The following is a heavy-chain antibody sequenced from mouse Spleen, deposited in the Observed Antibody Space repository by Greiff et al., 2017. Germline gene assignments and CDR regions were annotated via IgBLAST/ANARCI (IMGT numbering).Heavy chain of an antibody. Sequence: EVQGVESGGGLVKLGGSLKLSCAASGFTFSSYAMSWVRQTPEKRLEWVATISSGGGNTYYPDSVKGRFTISRDNAKNTLYLQMSSLKSEDTAMYYCARNYGSSLFAYWGQGTLVTVSA. CDR1: GFTFSSYA. CDR3: ARNYGSSLFAY. D-gene: IGHD1-1*01. J-gene: IGHJ3*01. CDR2: ISSGGGNT. V-gene: IGHV5-9-3*01.